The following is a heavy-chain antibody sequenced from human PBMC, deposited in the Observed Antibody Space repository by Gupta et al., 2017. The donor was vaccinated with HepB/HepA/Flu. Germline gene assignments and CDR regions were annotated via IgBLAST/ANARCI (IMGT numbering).Heavy chain of an antibody. CDR3: AKVTRASWEYYYYGMDV. CDR1: XXTLXXYA. Sequence: EVQLVESGGNVAQPGASXXXXCXXXXXTLXXYAMHWVRQPPGKGLGWVSLISKDGSSAYYADSVQGRFTISRDNTKKSLYLQMTSLRLDDTALYYCAKVTRASWEYYYYGMDVWGQGTTVTVSS. D-gene: IGHD2/OR15-2a*01. CDR2: ISKDGSSA. J-gene: IGHJ6*02. V-gene: IGHV3-43*02.